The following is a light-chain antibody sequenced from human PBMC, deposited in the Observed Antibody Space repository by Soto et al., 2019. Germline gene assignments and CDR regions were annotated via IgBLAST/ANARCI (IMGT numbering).Light chain of an antibody. Sequence: DIQMTQSPSSLSASVEDRVIITCRASQSISNHLNWYQQKPGKAPKLLIFAASSRATGIPDRFSGSGSGTDFTLTISRLEPEDFAVYYCHQYSNSASTFGQGTKVDI. CDR1: QSISNH. V-gene: IGKV1-39*01. J-gene: IGKJ1*01. CDR3: HQYSNSAST. CDR2: AAS.